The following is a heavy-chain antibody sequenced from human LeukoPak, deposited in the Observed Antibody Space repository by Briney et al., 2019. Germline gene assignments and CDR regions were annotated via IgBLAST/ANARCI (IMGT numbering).Heavy chain of an antibody. D-gene: IGHD5-18*01. V-gene: IGHV4-39*07. J-gene: IGHJ4*02. Sequence: SETLSLTCSVPGGSVSDDFSYWGWIRQPPGKGLEWIGSIFYNGNIYYNPSLKSRVTISVDTSKNQFSLKLSSVTAADTAVYYCARGPTKTSTAMARATFWYWGQGTLVTVSS. CDR3: ARGPTKTSTAMARATFWY. CDR1: GGSVSDDFSY. CDR2: IFYNGNI.